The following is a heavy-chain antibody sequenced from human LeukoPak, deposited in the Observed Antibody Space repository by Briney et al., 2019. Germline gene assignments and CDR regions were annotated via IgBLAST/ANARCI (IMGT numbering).Heavy chain of an antibody. D-gene: IGHD4-17*01. Sequence: GGSLRLSCAASGFTFSSYSMNWVRQAPGKGLEWVSSISSSSSYIYYADSVKGRFTISRDNAKNSLYLQMNSLRAEDTAVYYCARTDYGARHPPEYYFDYWGQGTLVTVSS. CDR2: ISSSSSYI. CDR3: ARTDYGARHPPEYYFDY. J-gene: IGHJ4*02. V-gene: IGHV3-21*01. CDR1: GFTFSSYS.